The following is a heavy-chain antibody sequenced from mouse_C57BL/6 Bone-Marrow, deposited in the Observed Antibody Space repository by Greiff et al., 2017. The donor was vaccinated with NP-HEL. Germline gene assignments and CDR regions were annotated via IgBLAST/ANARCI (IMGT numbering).Heavy chain of an antibody. J-gene: IGHJ4*01. V-gene: IGHV1-59*01. CDR3: ASCGNYENYAVDY. Sequence: VQLQQPGAELVRPGTSVKLSCKASGYTFTSYWMHWVKQRPGQGLEWIGVIDPSASYTNYNQKFKGKATLTVDTSSSTAYMQLRSLTSEDSAVYYCASCGNYENYAVDYWGQGTSVTVSS. CDR2: IDPSASYT. CDR1: GYTFTSYW. D-gene: IGHD2-1*01.